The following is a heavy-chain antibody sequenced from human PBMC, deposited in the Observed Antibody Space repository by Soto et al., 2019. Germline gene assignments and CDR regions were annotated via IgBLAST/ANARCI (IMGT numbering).Heavy chain of an antibody. V-gene: IGHV5-51*01. CDR2: IYPGDSDT. CDR3: ARRGYYDSTKDAFDI. J-gene: IGHJ3*02. Sequence: GESLEISCKGSGYSFSTYWIGWVRQMPGRGLEWMGIIYPGDSDTIYSPSFQGQVTMSADKSITTAYLQWSSLKASDTAMYYCARRGYYDSTKDAFDIWGQGTMVTVSS. D-gene: IGHD3-22*01. CDR1: GYSFSTYW.